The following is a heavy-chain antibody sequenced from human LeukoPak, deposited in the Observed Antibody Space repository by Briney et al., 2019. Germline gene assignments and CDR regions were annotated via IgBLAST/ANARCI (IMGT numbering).Heavy chain of an antibody. CDR3: ARVGDHFHWYLDL. Sequence: PGGPLRLSCAPSGFTVSTNYMNWLRHAPGKGVEWLSILYSGSSTYYADSVEGRFIVSRDSSKNTLSLQMNDLRAEDTAVYYCARVGDHFHWYLDLWGGGTMVTVSS. D-gene: IGHD3-3*02. J-gene: IGHJ2*01. V-gene: IGHV3-53*01. CDR1: GFTVSTNY. CDR2: LYSGSST.